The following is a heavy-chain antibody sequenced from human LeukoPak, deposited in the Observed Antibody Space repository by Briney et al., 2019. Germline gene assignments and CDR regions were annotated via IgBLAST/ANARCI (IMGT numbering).Heavy chain of an antibody. V-gene: IGHV3-7*04. J-gene: IGHJ4*02. CDR3: ARGMDYYGSGSYGY. Sequence: PGGSLRLSCAASGFTFSSYWMSWVRQAPGKGVEWVANIKQDGSDNYYVVSVKGRFTISRDNAKNSLYLQMHSLRAEDTAVYYCARGMDYYGSGSYGYWGQGTLVTVSS. D-gene: IGHD3-10*01. CDR2: IKQDGSDN. CDR1: GFTFSSYW.